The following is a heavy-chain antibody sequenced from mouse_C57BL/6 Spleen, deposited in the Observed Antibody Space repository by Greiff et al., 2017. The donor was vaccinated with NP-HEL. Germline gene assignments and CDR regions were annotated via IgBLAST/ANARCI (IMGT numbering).Heavy chain of an antibody. Sequence: VQLKESGPELVKPGASVKMSCKASGYTFTDYNMHWVKQSHGKSLEWIGYINPNNGGTSYNQKFKGKATLTVNKSSSTAYMELRSLTSEDSAVYYCARDDYGPWFAYWGQGTLVTVSA. CDR2: INPNNGGT. V-gene: IGHV1-22*01. D-gene: IGHD2-4*01. J-gene: IGHJ3*01. CDR3: ARDDYGPWFAY. CDR1: GYTFTDYN.